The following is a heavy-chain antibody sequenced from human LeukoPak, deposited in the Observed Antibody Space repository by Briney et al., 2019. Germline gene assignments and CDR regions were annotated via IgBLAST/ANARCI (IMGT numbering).Heavy chain of an antibody. CDR3: VRDYNFYFDY. CDR1: GFTFTSYG. V-gene: IGHV3-33*01. D-gene: IGHD3-10*01. CDR2: MWYDGSKQ. J-gene: IGHJ4*02. Sequence: PGGSLRLSCAASGFTFTSYGMHWVRQAPGKGLEWVAVMWYDGSKQYYADSVKGRFTISRDTSKNTLYLEMNSLRAEDTAMYYRVRDYNFYFDYWGQGTLVTVSS.